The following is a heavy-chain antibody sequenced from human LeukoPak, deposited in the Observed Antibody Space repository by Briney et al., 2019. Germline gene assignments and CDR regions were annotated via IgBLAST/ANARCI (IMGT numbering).Heavy chain of an antibody. D-gene: IGHD3-10*01. CDR2: INPSGGST. Sequence: ASVKVSCKASGYTFTSYYMHWVRQAPGQGLEWMGIINPSGGSTSYAQKFQGRVTMTRDTSTSTVYMELSSLRSEDTAVYYCARSGVGGYYGSGSYYSDYWGQGTLVTVSS. CDR1: GYTFTSYY. J-gene: IGHJ4*02. CDR3: ARSGVGGYYGSGSYYSDY. V-gene: IGHV1-46*01.